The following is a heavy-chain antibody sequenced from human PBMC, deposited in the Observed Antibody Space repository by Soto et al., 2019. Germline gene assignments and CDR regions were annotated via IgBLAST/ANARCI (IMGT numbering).Heavy chain of an antibody. V-gene: IGHV4-39*01. CDR3: ARLSRSSWYRAYYYGMDV. CDR2: IYYSGST. J-gene: IGHJ6*02. CDR1: GGSISSSSYY. Sequence: SETLSLTCTVSGGSISSSSYYWGWIRQPPGKGLEWIGSIYYSGSTYYNPSLKSRVTISVDTSRNQFSLKLSSVTAADTAVYYCARLSRSSWYRAYYYGMDVWGHGTTVTVSS. D-gene: IGHD6-13*01.